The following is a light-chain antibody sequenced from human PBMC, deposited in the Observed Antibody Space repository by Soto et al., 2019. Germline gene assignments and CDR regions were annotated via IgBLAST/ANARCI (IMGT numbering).Light chain of an antibody. CDR3: QQYNNWPPSWT. CDR2: GAS. V-gene: IGKV3-15*01. Sequence: EIVMTQSPATLSVSPGERATLSCRASQSLTSSLAWFQQKPGQAPRLLIYGASTRATGIPARFSGSGSGTQFTLTISSLQSEDFAVYYCQQYNNWPPSWTFGQGTKVDIK. CDR1: QSLTSS. J-gene: IGKJ1*01.